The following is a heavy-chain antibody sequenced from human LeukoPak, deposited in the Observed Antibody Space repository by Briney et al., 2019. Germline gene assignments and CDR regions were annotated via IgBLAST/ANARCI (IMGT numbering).Heavy chain of an antibody. CDR3: ATVGYYDILTGYYSPIDC. CDR1: GFTVSSNY. D-gene: IGHD3-9*01. Sequence: PGGSLRLSCAASGFTVSSNYMSWVRQAPGKGLEWVSVIYSGGSTYYADSVKGRFTISRDNSKNTLYLQMNSLRAEDTAVYYCATVGYYDILTGYYSPIDCWGQGTLVTVSS. J-gene: IGHJ4*02. V-gene: IGHV3-53*01. CDR2: IYSGGST.